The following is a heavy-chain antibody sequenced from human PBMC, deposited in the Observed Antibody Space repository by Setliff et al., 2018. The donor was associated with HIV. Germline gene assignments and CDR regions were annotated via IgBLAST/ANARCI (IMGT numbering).Heavy chain of an antibody. CDR3: AREGDGIDY. CDR2: IHYTGNT. CDR1: GGSISSNSYY. V-gene: IGHV4-39*02. J-gene: IGHJ4*02. Sequence: SETLSLTCTVSGGSISSNSYYWGWIRQPPGKGLEWIGSIHYTGNTYNTPSLKSRLTISVDASKNQISLKLTSVTAADTAIYFCAREGDGIDYWGQGILVTVSS. D-gene: IGHD2-21*02.